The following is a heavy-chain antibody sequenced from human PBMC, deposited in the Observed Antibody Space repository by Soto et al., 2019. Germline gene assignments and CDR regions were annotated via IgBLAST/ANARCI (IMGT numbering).Heavy chain of an antibody. CDR2: INPTGNRA. CDR1: GYHFTRFY. CDR3: SRDRCSSTSCYPDH. Sequence: QVQLVQSGAEVQNPGASVKVSCKTSGYHFTRFYIHWVRQAPGKGLEWMGIINPTGNRATYAQKFQGRVSMTSDTSTTTVHMEVTGLKSEDTAVYWCSRDRCSSTSCYPDHWGQGTLVTVSS. D-gene: IGHD2-2*01. V-gene: IGHV1-46*01. J-gene: IGHJ4*02.